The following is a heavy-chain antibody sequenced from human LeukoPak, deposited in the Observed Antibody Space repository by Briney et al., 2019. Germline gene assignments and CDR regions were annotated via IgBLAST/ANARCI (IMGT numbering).Heavy chain of an antibody. V-gene: IGHV4-59*01. CDR2: IYYSGST. Sequence: SETLSLTCIGSGGSISSYYWSWIRQPPGKGLEWIGYIYYSGSTNYNPSLKSRVTMSVDTSKNQFSLKLSSVTAADTAVYYCARDRVGYSYGSFVYWGQGTLVTVSS. D-gene: IGHD5-18*01. J-gene: IGHJ4*02. CDR1: GGSISSYY. CDR3: ARDRVGYSYGSFVY.